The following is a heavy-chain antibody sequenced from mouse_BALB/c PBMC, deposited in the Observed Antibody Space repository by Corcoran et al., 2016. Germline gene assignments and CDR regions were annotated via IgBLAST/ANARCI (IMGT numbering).Heavy chain of an antibody. Sequence: EVPLQQSGPELVKPGASVKMSCKASGYTFTSYVLQWVKQKPGQGLEWIGYITPYNYGTKYNEKFKGKATLTSDKSSSTAYMELSSLTSEDSAVYYCARLYPGIAMDYWGQGTSVTVSS. J-gene: IGHJ4*01. V-gene: IGHV1S136*01. CDR3: ARLYPGIAMDY. CDR2: ITPYNYGT. CDR1: GYTFTSYV.